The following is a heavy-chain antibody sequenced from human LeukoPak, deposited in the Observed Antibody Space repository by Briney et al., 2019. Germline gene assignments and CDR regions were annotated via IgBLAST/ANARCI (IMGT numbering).Heavy chain of an antibody. CDR1: GGTFSNYA. V-gene: IGHV1-69*01. CDR3: ARWAGYCSITNCYTAFDF. CDR2: ITPIFGTA. Sequence: SVKVSCKASGGTFSNYAINWVRQAPGQGLEWMGGITPIFGTANYAQRFQGRVTITADESTSTAYMELSSLRSEDTAVYYCARWAGYCSITNCYTAFDFWGQGTLVTVSS. J-gene: IGHJ4*02. D-gene: IGHD2-2*02.